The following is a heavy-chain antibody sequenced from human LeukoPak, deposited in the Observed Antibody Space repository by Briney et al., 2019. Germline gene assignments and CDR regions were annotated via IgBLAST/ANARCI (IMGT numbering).Heavy chain of an antibody. Sequence: GGSLRLSCAASGFTFSSYAMSWVRQAPGNGLEWVSAISGSGGSTYYADSVKGRFTISRDNSKNTLYLQMNSLRAEDTAVYYCALAAFDWLLYYFDYWGQGTLVTVSS. D-gene: IGHD3-9*01. CDR3: ALAAFDWLLYYFDY. CDR2: ISGSGGST. J-gene: IGHJ4*02. CDR1: GFTFSSYA. V-gene: IGHV3-23*01.